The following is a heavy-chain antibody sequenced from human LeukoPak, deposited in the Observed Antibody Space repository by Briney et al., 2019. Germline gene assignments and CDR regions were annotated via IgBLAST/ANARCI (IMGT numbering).Heavy chain of an antibody. J-gene: IGHJ4*02. CDR1: GYTFTSYA. CDR2: VSAFNGHT. CDR3: ARALAVTGRGPRDFDF. V-gene: IGHV1-18*01. Sequence: ASVKVSCKASGYTFTSYAMNWVRQAPGQGLEWVGWVSAFNGHTFYAQKFQGRITMTTDTSTSTAHMELRSLTSDDTAVYYCARALAVTGRGPRDFDFWGQGTLVTVSS. D-gene: IGHD6-19*01.